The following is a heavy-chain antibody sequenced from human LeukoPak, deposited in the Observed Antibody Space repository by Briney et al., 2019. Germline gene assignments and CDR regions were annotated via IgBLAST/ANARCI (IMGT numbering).Heavy chain of an antibody. CDR1: GFTVSSNY. CDR3: AGPYSSGWHDAFDI. Sequence: PGGSLRLSCAASGFTVSSNYMSWVRQAPGKGLEWVSVIYSGGSTYYADSVKGRFTISRDNSKNTLYLQMNSLRAEDTAVYYCAGPYSSGWHDAFDIWGQGTMVTVSS. D-gene: IGHD3-22*01. J-gene: IGHJ3*02. CDR2: IYSGGST. V-gene: IGHV3-53*01.